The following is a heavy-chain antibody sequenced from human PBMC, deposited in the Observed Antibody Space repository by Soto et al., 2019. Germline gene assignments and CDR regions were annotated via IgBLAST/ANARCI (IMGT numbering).Heavy chain of an antibody. Sequence: TLSLTCAVSGASIGTNNWWSWVRQPPGKGLEWIGEVYHSGTTNCNPSLKSRVTISIDKSKNQFSLTLTSMTAADTALYYCAVPGRGDFDYWSQGTLVTVSS. V-gene: IGHV4-4*02. CDR3: AVPGRGDFDY. D-gene: IGHD5-12*01. J-gene: IGHJ4*02. CDR1: GASIGTNNW. CDR2: VYHSGTT.